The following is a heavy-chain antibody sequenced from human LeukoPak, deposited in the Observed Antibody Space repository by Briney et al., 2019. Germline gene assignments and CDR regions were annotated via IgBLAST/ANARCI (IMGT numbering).Heavy chain of an antibody. Sequence: KSSQTLSLTCTVSVGSIYGGDYFWRWIRHHPGKGLESIAYIYYSCSTYYNQALKNRLTISVNTNKNQISLKVKADTAADTALYFYARAPVALRDAFDFWGQGTMVTVSS. D-gene: IGHD4-17*01. CDR1: VGSIYGGDYF. J-gene: IGHJ3*01. CDR2: IYYSCST. CDR3: ARAPVALRDAFDF. V-gene: IGHV4-31*03.